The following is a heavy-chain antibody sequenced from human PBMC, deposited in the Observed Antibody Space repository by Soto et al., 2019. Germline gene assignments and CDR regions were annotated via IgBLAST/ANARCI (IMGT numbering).Heavy chain of an antibody. Sequence: ASVKVSCKASGYTFTSYAMHWVRQAPGQRLEWMGWINAGNGNTKYSQKFQGRVTITRDTSASTAYMELSSLRSEDTAVYYCAGAEVSSGPFDSGGQGTLVTVSS. J-gene: IGHJ4*02. D-gene: IGHD6-19*01. V-gene: IGHV1-3*01. CDR2: INAGNGNT. CDR1: GYTFTSYA. CDR3: AGAEVSSGPFDS.